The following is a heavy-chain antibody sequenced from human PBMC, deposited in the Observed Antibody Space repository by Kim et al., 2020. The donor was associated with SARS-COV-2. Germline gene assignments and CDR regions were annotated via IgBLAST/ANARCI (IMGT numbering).Heavy chain of an antibody. V-gene: IGHV4-34*01. CDR1: GGSFSGYY. Sequence: SETLSLTCAVYGGSFSGYYWSWIRQPPGKGLEWIGEINHSGSTNYNPSLKSRVTISVDTSKNQFSLRLSSVTAADTAVYYCAREERRIVVVVAATKPGAFDIWGQGTMVTVSS. CDR2: INHSGST. J-gene: IGHJ3*02. D-gene: IGHD2-15*01. CDR3: AREERRIVVVVAATKPGAFDI.